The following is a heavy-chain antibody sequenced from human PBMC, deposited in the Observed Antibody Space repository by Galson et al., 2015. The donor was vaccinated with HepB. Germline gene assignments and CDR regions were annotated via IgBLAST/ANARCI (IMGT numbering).Heavy chain of an antibody. CDR3: ARDQVGSYLKGARPYYYYYMDV. D-gene: IGHD1-26*01. CDR2: IYYSGST. J-gene: IGHJ6*03. V-gene: IGHV4-59*12. CDR1: GGSISSYY. Sequence: QVQLQESGPGLVKPSETLSLTCTVSGGSISSYYWSWIRQPPGKGLEWIGYIYYSGSTNYNLSLKSRVTISLDTSKNQFSLKLGSVTAADTAVYYCARDQVGSYLKGARPYYYYYMDVWGKGTTVTVSS.